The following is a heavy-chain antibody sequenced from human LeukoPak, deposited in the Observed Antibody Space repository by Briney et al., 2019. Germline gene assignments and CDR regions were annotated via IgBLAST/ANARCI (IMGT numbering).Heavy chain of an antibody. CDR3: ARGSYYRSRGKNWFDP. V-gene: IGHV1-2*02. J-gene: IGHJ5*02. CDR2: INPNSGGT. Sequence: ASVKVSCKASGYTFTGYYMHWVRQAPGQGLEWMGWINPNSGGTNYAQKFQGRVTMTRDTSISTAYMELSRLRSDDTAVYYCARGSYYRSRGKNWFDPWGQGTLVTVSS. D-gene: IGHD1-26*01. CDR1: GYTFTGYY.